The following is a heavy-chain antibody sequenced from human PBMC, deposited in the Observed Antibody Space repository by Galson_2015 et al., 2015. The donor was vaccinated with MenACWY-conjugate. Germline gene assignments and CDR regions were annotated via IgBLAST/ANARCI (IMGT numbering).Heavy chain of an antibody. D-gene: IGHD1-26*01. J-gene: IGHJ4*02. CDR2: INSDGRST. Sequence: SLRLSCAASGFTFSTYWMHWVRQAPGKGLVWVPRINSDGRSTSYADSGKGRFSISRANAENTLYLQMNSLSAEDTAVYYCARLGGNYRTTSHFDYWGLGTLVTVSS. CDR3: ARLGGNYRTTSHFDY. CDR1: GFTFSTYW. V-gene: IGHV3-74*01.